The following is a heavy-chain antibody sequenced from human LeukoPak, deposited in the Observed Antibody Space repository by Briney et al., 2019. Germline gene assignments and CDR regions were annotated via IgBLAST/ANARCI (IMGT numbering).Heavy chain of an antibody. J-gene: IGHJ4*02. CDR1: GYTFTSYG. Sequence: RASVKVSCKASGYTFTSYGISWVRQAPGQGLEWMGWISAYNGNTNYAQKLQGRVTMTTDTSTSTAYMELRSLRSDDTAVYYCARDGVCTSCHEGYFDYWGQGTLVTVSS. CDR3: ARDGVCTSCHEGYFDY. CDR2: ISAYNGNT. V-gene: IGHV1-18*01. D-gene: IGHD2-2*01.